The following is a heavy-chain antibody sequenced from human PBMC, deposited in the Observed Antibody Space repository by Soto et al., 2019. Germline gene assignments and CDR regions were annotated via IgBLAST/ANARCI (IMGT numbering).Heavy chain of an antibody. Sequence: QLQLQESGSGLVKPSQTLSLTCAVSGGSISSGGYSWSWIRQPPGKGLEGIGYIDHSGSTYYNPSLKRRDTIVVDRTKNQFSLTLSTVTAADTAVYYCARTNFAYSDSSGYSRGFDPWGQGTLVTVSS. CDR1: GGSISSGGYS. CDR2: IDHSGST. CDR3: ARTNFAYSDSSGYSRGFDP. V-gene: IGHV4-30-2*01. J-gene: IGHJ5*02. D-gene: IGHD3-22*01.